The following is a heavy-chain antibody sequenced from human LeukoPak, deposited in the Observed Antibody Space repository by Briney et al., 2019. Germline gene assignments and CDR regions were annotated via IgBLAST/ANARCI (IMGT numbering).Heavy chain of an antibody. V-gene: IGHV4-59*08. CDR3: ARRGLGYGDHVSYFDY. Sequence: SETLSLTCTVSGGSISYYYWSWIRQPPGEGLEWIGYIYYSGSTNYNPSLKSRVTISVDTSKSQFSLKLSSVTAADTAAYYCARRGLGYGDHVSYFDYWGQGTLVTVSS. J-gene: IGHJ4*02. D-gene: IGHD4-17*01. CDR1: GGSISYYY. CDR2: IYYSGST.